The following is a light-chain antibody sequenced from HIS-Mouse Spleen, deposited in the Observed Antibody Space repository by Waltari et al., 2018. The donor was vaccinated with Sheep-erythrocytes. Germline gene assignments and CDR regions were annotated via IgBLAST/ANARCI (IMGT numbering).Light chain of an antibody. Sequence: QSALTQPRPVSGSPGQSLTISCTGTSSDVGGYNYLSWYQQAPGQAPNLMIYDVSKRPSGVPDRFSGSKSGNTASLTISGLQAEDEADYYCCSYAGSYNHVFATGTKVTVL. CDR2: DVS. CDR1: SSDVGGYNY. V-gene: IGLV2-11*01. J-gene: IGLJ1*01. CDR3: CSYAGSYNHV.